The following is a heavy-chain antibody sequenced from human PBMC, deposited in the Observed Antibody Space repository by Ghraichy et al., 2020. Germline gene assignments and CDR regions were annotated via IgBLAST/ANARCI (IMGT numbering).Heavy chain of an antibody. Sequence: GESLNISCAASGFTFSSYEMNWVRQAPGKGLEWVSYISSSGSTIYYADSVKGRFTISRDNAKNSLYLQMNSLRAEDTAVYYCAREGTSGIYYYYGMDVWGQGTTVTVSS. CDR1: GFTFSSYE. V-gene: IGHV3-48*03. CDR2: ISSSGSTI. J-gene: IGHJ6*02. CDR3: AREGTSGIYYYYGMDV. D-gene: IGHD2-8*01.